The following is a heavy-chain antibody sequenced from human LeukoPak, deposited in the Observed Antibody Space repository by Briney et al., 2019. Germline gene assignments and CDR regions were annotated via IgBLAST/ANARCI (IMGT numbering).Heavy chain of an antibody. CDR3: AKAPVTSCRGAYCYPFDS. J-gene: IGHJ4*02. CDR1: GFTLSTYA. Sequence: GGPLRLSCTASGFTLSTYAMSWVRQTPGKGLEWVAATSSSDAGTYHADSVRGRFTISRDNSKNTLYLQMNSLRAEDAAVYFCAKAPVTSCRGAYCYPFDSWGQGTLVTVSS. D-gene: IGHD2-21*01. V-gene: IGHV3-23*01. CDR2: TSSSDAGT.